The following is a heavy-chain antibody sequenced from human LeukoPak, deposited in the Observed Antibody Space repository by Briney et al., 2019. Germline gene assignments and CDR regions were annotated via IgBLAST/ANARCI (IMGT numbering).Heavy chain of an antibody. CDR1: GYTFTSYY. CDR2: INPSGGST. Sequence: ASVKVSCKASGYTFTSYYMHWVRQAPGQGLEWMGIINPSGGSTSYAQKFQGRLTMTRDTSTSTVYMELSSLRSEDTAVYYCARAHGYCSSTSCYSYDYWGQGTLVTVSS. CDR3: ARAHGYCSSTSCYSYDY. V-gene: IGHV1-46*01. J-gene: IGHJ4*02. D-gene: IGHD2-2*03.